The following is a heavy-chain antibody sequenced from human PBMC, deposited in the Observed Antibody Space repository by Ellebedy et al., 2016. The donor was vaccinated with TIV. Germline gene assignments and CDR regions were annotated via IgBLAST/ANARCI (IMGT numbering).Heavy chain of an antibody. J-gene: IGHJ4*02. CDR1: GFTFSRYG. D-gene: IGHD2-2*01. CDR3: AKDRCSSTTRCYNFDS. CDR2: ISYDGPNK. V-gene: IGHV3-30*18. Sequence: GESLKISXAASGFTFSRYGMHWVRQAPGKGLEWVAVISYDGPNKYYADSVKGRFTISRDNFKNMLYLQMNSLRAEDTAVYYCAKDRCSSTTRCYNFDSWGQGTLVTVSS.